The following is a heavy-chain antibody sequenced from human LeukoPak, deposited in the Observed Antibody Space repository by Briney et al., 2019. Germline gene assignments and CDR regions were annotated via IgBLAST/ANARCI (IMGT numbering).Heavy chain of an antibody. CDR3: AKDLYGDYVDAFDI. Sequence: GGSLRLSCAASGFTFTRNAMAWVRQAPGKGLEWVSAIDGSGGTTFYADSVKGRVTISRVQSTNTVYLQMNSLRADDTAVYYCAKDLYGDYVDAFDIWGQGTMVTVSS. D-gene: IGHD4-17*01. CDR1: GFTFTRNA. J-gene: IGHJ3*02. V-gene: IGHV3-23*01. CDR2: IDGSGGTT.